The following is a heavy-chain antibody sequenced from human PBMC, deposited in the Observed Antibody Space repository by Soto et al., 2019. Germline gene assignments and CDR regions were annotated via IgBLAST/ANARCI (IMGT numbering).Heavy chain of an antibody. CDR3: ARESVTRYFDY. Sequence: PSVKVSCKASGYTFTSYYMHWVRHAPGQGLEWMGIINPSGGSTSYAQKFQGRVTMTRDTSTSTVYMELSSLRSEDTAVYYCARESVTRYFDYWGQGTLVTVSS. V-gene: IGHV1-46*03. CDR1: GYTFTSYY. J-gene: IGHJ4*02. CDR2: INPSGGST. D-gene: IGHD5-18*01.